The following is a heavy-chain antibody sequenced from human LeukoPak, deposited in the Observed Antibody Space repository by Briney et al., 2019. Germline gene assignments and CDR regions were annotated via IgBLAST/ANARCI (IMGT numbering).Heavy chain of an antibody. J-gene: IGHJ4*02. D-gene: IGHD5-12*01. Sequence: PSETLSLTCTVSGGSISSYYWSWLRQPAGKGLEWIGRIYTSGSTNYNPSLKSRVTMSVDTSKNQFSLKLSSVTAADTAVCYCASGYDSRTFDYWGQGTLVTVSS. CDR2: IYTSGST. CDR1: GGSISSYY. CDR3: ASGYDSRTFDY. V-gene: IGHV4-4*07.